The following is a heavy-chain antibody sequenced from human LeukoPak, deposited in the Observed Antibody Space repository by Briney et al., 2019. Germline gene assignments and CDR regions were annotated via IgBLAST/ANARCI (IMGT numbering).Heavy chain of an antibody. CDR1: GFTFSSYA. J-gene: IGHJ4*02. V-gene: IGHV3-23*01. CDR2: ISGSGGST. CDR3: AKDLSGSYYPPYYFDY. Sequence: GGSLRLSCAASGFTFSSYAMSWVRQAPGKGLEWVSAISGSGGSTYYADSVKGRFTISRVNSKNTLYLQMNSLRAEDTAVYYCAKDLSGSYYPPYYFDYWGQGTLVTVSS. D-gene: IGHD1-26*01.